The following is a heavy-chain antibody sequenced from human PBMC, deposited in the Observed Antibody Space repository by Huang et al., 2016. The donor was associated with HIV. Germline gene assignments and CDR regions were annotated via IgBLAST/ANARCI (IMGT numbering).Heavy chain of an antibody. CDR3: ARVESRRYYDSSGYYY. CDR1: GGTFSSYA. J-gene: IGHJ4*02. D-gene: IGHD3-22*01. Sequence: QVQLVQSGAEVMKPGSSVKVSCKASGGTFSSYAISWVRQAPGQGLEWMGGIIPIFGTANHAQKFQGRVTITADESTSTAYMELSSLRSEDTAVYYCARVESRRYYDSSGYYYWGQGTLVTVSS. V-gene: IGHV1-69*01. CDR2: IIPIFGTA.